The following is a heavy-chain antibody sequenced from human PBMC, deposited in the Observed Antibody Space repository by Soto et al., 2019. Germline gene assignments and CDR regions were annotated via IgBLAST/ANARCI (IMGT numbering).Heavy chain of an antibody. CDR1: GNSASTNMAA. Sequence: SQTLSLTCAISGNSASTNMAAWNWTRNSPSRGLEWLGRTYYRSKWYNDYAVSVKSRITINPDTSKNQFSLQLNSVTPEDTAVYYCARVSSGRELDYWGQGTLVTVSS. D-gene: IGHD6-19*01. J-gene: IGHJ4*02. V-gene: IGHV6-1*01. CDR3: ARVSSGRELDY. CDR2: TYYRSKWYN.